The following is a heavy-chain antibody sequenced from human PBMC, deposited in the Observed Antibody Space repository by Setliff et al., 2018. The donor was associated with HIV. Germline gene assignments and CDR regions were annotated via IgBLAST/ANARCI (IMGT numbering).Heavy chain of an antibody. D-gene: IGHD3-3*01. Sequence: ASVKVSCKASRYTFSTYAFHWVRQAPGQRLEWMGWINAANGDTKYSQKFQGRVTITRDKSASTAYMELSSLRFEDTAVYYCARGRGAYDFWTSDNYYMGVWGNGTTVTVS. CDR3: ARGRGAYDFWTSDNYYMGV. V-gene: IGHV1-3*01. CDR1: RYTFSTYA. J-gene: IGHJ6*03. CDR2: INAANGDT.